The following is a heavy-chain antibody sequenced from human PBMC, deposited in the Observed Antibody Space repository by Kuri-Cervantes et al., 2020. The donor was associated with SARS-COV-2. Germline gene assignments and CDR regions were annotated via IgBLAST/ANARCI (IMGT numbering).Heavy chain of an antibody. Sequence: ASVKVSCKASGYTFTGYYMHWVRQAPGQGLEWMGWINPNSGGTNYAQKFQGWVTMTRDTSISTVYMELSRLKASDTAMYYCARRGKTTIFGVPSPFDYWGQGTLVTVSS. CDR2: INPNSGGT. CDR3: ARRGKTTIFGVPSPFDY. D-gene: IGHD3-3*01. J-gene: IGHJ4*02. CDR1: GYTFTGYY. V-gene: IGHV1-2*04.